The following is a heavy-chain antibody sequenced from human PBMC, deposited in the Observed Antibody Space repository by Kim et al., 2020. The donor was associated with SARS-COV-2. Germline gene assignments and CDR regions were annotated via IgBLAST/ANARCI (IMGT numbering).Heavy chain of an antibody. V-gene: IGHV4-31*03. Sequence: SETRSLTCTVSGGSISSGGYYWSWIRQHPGKGLEWFGYISYSGRTYYNPSLKSRVTISVDTSKNQFSLKLSSVTAADTAVYYCARGDTIFGVVINAFDIWGQGTMVTVSS. D-gene: IGHD3-3*01. J-gene: IGHJ3*02. CDR2: ISYSGRT. CDR1: GGSISSGGYY. CDR3: ARGDTIFGVVINAFDI.